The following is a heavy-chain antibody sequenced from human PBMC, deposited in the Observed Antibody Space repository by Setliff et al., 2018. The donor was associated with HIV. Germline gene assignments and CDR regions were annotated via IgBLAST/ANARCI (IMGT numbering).Heavy chain of an antibody. CDR3: ASLSSGSDWYFDL. Sequence: PSETLSLTCTVSGGSISSGSYYWSWIRQPAGKGLEWIGRIYYSGSSNYNPSLKSRVTISVDTSKNHFSLKLSSVTAADTAVYYCASLSSGSDWYFDLWGRGTLVTVSS. D-gene: IGHD3-22*01. CDR2: IYYSGSS. J-gene: IGHJ2*01. V-gene: IGHV4-61*10. CDR1: GGSISSGSYY.